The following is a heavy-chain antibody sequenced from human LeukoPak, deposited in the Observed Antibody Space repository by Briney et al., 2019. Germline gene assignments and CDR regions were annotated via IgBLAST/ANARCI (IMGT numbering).Heavy chain of an antibody. J-gene: IGHJ4*02. CDR3: AREYRGYDFPDF. CDR1: GGSISSGDYY. Sequence: SETLSLTCTVSGGSISSGDYYWSWIRQPPGKGLEWIGYIYYSGSTYYNPSLKSRVTISVDTSKNQFSLKLSSVTAADTAVYYCAREYRGYDFPDFWGQGTLVTVSS. CDR2: IYYSGST. D-gene: IGHD5-12*01. V-gene: IGHV4-30-4*02.